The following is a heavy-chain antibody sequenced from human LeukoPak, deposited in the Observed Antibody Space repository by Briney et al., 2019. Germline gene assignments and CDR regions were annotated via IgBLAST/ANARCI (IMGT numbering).Heavy chain of an antibody. CDR1: GFTFSSYE. CDR3: ARENGGYDKGDCYDH. Sequence: GGSLRLSCAASGFTFSSYEMNWVRQAPGKGLEWVSYISSSGSTIYYVDSVKGRFIISRDNAKNSLYLQMNSLRAEDTAVYYCARENGGYDKGDCYDHWRQGTLVTVSS. J-gene: IGHJ4*02. D-gene: IGHD5-12*01. V-gene: IGHV3-48*03. CDR2: ISSSGSTI.